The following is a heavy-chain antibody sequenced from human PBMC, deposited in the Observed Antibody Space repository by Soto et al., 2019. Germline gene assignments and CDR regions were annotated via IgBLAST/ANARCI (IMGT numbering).Heavy chain of an antibody. CDR2: IDKVGTDS. J-gene: IGHJ6*03. Sequence: EVQLVESGGGLVQPGGSLRLSCAASEFTFSGRSVHWVRQAPGKGLVWVSGIDKVGTDSTYADSVKGRFTSSRDNAKNTVYIQMNNLRVEDTAGYYCARGWCGPDVWGKCTTFTVSS. CDR1: EFTFSGRS. D-gene: IGHD3-10*01. V-gene: IGHV3-74*01. CDR3: ARGWCGPDV.